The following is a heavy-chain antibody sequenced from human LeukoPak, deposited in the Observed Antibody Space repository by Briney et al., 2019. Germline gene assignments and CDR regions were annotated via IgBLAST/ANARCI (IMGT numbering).Heavy chain of an antibody. V-gene: IGHV4-4*07. J-gene: IGHJ5*02. CDR1: GGSISNYY. Sequence: SETLSLTCTVSGGSISNYYWSWIRLPAGKGLEWIGRIYTSGDTNYNPSLKSRVTMSVDTSKNQFSLKLSSVTAADTAVYYRARLGYYYDRFDPWGQGTLVTVSS. CDR2: IYTSGDT. CDR3: ARLGYYYDRFDP. D-gene: IGHD3-22*01.